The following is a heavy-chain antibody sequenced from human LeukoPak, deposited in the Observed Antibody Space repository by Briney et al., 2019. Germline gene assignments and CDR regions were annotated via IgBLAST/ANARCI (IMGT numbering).Heavy chain of an antibody. V-gene: IGHV3-7*01. Sequence: GGSLRLSCAASGFTFSSYWMSWVRQAPGKGLEWVANIKQDGSEKYYVDSVKGRFTISRDNAKNSLYLQMNSLRAEDTAVYYCARSGGIAVALYYFDYWGQGTLVTVSS. J-gene: IGHJ4*02. D-gene: IGHD6-19*01. CDR2: IKQDGSEK. CDR3: ARSGGIAVALYYFDY. CDR1: GFTFSSYW.